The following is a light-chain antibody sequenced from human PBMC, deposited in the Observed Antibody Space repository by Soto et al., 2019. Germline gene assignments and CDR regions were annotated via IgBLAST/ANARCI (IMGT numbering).Light chain of an antibody. CDR1: QDISRY. Sequence: QLTQSPSSLSASVGDRVTITYRASQDISRYLAWYQQRAGKAPKLLIYGASTLQSGVPSRFSGSGSGTEFTLTISSLQPEDFATYHCQQLQRTPFTFGPGTTVDV. J-gene: IGKJ3*01. CDR2: GAS. CDR3: QQLQRTPFT. V-gene: IGKV1-9*01.